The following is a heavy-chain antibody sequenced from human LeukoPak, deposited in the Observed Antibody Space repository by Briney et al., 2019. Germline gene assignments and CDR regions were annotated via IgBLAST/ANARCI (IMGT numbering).Heavy chain of an antibody. V-gene: IGHV3-23*01. CDR2: ISGSGGST. Sequence: PGGSLRLSCAASGFTFSSYAMSWVRQAPGKGLELVSAISGSGGSTYYADSVKGRSTISRDNSKNTLYLQMNSLRAEDTAVYYCAKGSGGSVGDFDYWGQGTLVTVSS. CDR1: GFTFSSYA. J-gene: IGHJ4*02. D-gene: IGHD2-15*01. CDR3: AKGSGGSVGDFDY.